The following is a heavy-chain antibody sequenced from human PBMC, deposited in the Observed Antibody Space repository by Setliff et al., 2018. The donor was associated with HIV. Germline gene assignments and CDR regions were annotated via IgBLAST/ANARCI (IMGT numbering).Heavy chain of an antibody. CDR1: GFTFSDYA. Sequence: GGSLRLSCTASGFTFSDYAMSWVRQAPGKGLEWVSAISGSGRGTYYADSVKGRFTISRDNSKNTLYLQMNSLRAEDTAVYYCAKDPRAAVATICDYWGQGTLVTVSS. CDR3: AKDPRAAVATICDY. J-gene: IGHJ4*02. D-gene: IGHD5-12*01. V-gene: IGHV3-23*01. CDR2: ISGSGRGT.